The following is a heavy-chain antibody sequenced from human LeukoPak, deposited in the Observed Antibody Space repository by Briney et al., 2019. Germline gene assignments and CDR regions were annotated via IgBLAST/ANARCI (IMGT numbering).Heavy chain of an antibody. V-gene: IGHV1-18*01. CDR3: ASFLYESSGYAPAFDY. D-gene: IGHD3-22*01. CDR2: MSAYNGNT. Sequence: ASVTVSFKASGYTFTSYGISWVRQAPGQGLEWMGWMSAYNGNTNYAQKLQGRATMTTDTSTSTAYMELRSLRSDDTAVYYCASFLYESSGYAPAFDYWGQGTLVTVSS. J-gene: IGHJ4*02. CDR1: GYTFTSYG.